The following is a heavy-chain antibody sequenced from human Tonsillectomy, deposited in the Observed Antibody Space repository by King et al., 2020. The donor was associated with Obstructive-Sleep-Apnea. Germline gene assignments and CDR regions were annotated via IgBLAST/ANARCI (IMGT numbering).Heavy chain of an antibody. V-gene: IGHV4-59*01. CDR2: IYYSGST. J-gene: IGHJ4*02. Sequence: QLQESGPGLVKPSETLSLTCTVSGGSISSYYWSWIRQPPGKGLEWIGYIYYSGSTNYNPSLKSRVTISVHTSKNQFSLKLSSVTAADTAVYYCARVKFEDSSGYYYFDYWGQGTLVTVSS. CDR1: GGSISSYY. D-gene: IGHD3-22*01. CDR3: ARVKFEDSSGYYYFDY.